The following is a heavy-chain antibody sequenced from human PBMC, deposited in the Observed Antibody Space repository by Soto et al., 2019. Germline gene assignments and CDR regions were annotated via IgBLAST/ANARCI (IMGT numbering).Heavy chain of an antibody. CDR1: GGSISSSTYY. V-gene: IGHV4-39*01. CDR2: IYYSGNT. CDR3: ARHGSNTGSYAEYFQH. Sequence: QLQLQESGPGLVKPSETLSLTCTVSGGSISSSTYYWGWIRQPPGKGLEWIGSIYYSGNTYYSPSLNRRVTMSVDTSKDQFSLRLSSVPAAATAVYYCARHGSNTGSYAEYFQHWGQGTLVTVSS. J-gene: IGHJ1*01. D-gene: IGHD1-26*01.